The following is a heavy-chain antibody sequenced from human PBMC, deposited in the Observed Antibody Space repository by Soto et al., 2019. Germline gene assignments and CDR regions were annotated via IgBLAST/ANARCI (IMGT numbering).Heavy chain of an antibody. J-gene: IGHJ4*02. CDR2: INQSGST. Sequence: QVQLQQWGAGLLKPSETLSLSCAVYGASFSGYYWNWIRQSPGKGLEWIGEINQSGSTNYSPSLKNRVTVSVDTSKKQISLRLSSVTAADTAVYYCARRFSGTGRYFDYWGQGTLVTVSS. D-gene: IGHD1-1*01. V-gene: IGHV4-34*02. CDR1: GASFSGYY. CDR3: ARRFSGTGRYFDY.